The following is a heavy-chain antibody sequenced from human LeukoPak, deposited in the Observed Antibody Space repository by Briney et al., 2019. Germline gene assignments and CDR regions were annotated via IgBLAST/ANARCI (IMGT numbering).Heavy chain of an antibody. CDR3: VRDWGYTGNFEF. CDR1: GFTFSSCS. Sequence: GGSLRLSCAASGFTFSSCSINWVRQALGKGLEWVSSISSSSSFISYADSVKGRFTISRDNAKNSVFLQMNSLRAENTAVYYCVRDWGYTGNFEFWGQGTLVTVSS. J-gene: IGHJ4*02. CDR2: ISSSSSFI. V-gene: IGHV3-21*01. D-gene: IGHD5-12*01.